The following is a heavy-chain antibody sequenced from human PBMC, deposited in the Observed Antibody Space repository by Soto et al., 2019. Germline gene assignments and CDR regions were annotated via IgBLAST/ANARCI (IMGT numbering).Heavy chain of an antibody. D-gene: IGHD3-3*01. CDR1: GFTFSDYY. V-gene: IGHV3-11*04. CDR3: ARVYYDFWSGYSASRPSSYYYGMDV. Sequence: PGGSLRLSCAASGFTFSDYYMSWIRQAPGKGLEWVSYISNDGSNKYYADSVKGRFTISRDNSKNTLYLQMNSLRAEDTAVYYCARVYYDFWSGYSASRPSSYYYGMDVWGQGTTVTVSS. CDR2: ISNDGSNK. J-gene: IGHJ6*02.